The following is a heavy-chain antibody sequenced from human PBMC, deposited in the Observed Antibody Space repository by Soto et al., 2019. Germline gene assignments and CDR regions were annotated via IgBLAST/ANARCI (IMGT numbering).Heavy chain of an antibody. CDR2: ISSSSSYI. J-gene: IGHJ3*02. CDR1: GFTFSSYS. CDR3: ARDLDYYGSGSYDAFDI. D-gene: IGHD3-10*01. Sequence: GGSLRLSCAASGFTFSSYSMNWVRQAPGKGLEWVSSISSSSSYIYYADSVKGRFTISRDNAKNSLYLQMNSLRAEDTAVYYCARDLDYYGSGSYDAFDIWGQGTMVT. V-gene: IGHV3-21*01.